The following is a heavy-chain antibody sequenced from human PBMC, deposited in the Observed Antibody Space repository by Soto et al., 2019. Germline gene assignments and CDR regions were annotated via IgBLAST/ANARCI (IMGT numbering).Heavy chain of an antibody. J-gene: IGHJ4*02. CDR3: ARGRGDRYYFDY. D-gene: IGHD4-17*01. CDR2: IYYSGST. Sequence: PLETLSLTCTVSGGSISSYYWSWIRQPPGKGLEWIGYIYYSGSTNYNPSLKSRVTISVDTSKNQFSLKLSSVTAADTAVYYCARGRGDRYYFDYWGQGTLVTVSS. V-gene: IGHV4-59*01. CDR1: GGSISSYY.